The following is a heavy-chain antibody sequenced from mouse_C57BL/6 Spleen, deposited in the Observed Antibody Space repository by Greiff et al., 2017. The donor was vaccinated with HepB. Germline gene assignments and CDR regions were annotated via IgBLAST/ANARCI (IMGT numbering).Heavy chain of an antibody. CDR1: GYAFSSSW. CDR3: ARGGLNYAMDY. CDR2: IYPGDGDT. V-gene: IGHV1-82*01. Sequence: QVQLKQSGPELVKPGASVKISCKASGYAFSSSWMNWVKQRPGKGLEWIGRIYPGDGDTNYNGKFKGKATLTADKSSSTAYMQLSSLTSEDSAVYCCARGGLNYAMDYWGQGTSVTVSS. J-gene: IGHJ4*01.